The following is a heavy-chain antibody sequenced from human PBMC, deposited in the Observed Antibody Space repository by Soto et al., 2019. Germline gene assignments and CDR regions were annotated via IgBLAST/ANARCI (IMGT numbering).Heavy chain of an antibody. V-gene: IGHV3-74*01. Sequence: EVQLVESGGGLVQPGGSLRLSCAASGFDFSNSWIHWVRQGPGKGLVWVSHINSDGRGTSYADSVKGRFTISRDNAKNTVYLQMNSLRAEATAVYYCAKDTAYAMDVWGQGTTVTVSS. CDR1: GFDFSNSW. CDR3: AKDTAYAMDV. CDR2: INSDGRGT. J-gene: IGHJ6*02. D-gene: IGHD2-15*01.